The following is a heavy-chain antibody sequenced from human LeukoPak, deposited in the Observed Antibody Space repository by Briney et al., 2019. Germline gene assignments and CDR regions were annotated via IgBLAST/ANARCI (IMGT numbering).Heavy chain of an antibody. D-gene: IGHD6-19*01. J-gene: IGHJ1*01. V-gene: IGHV3-74*01. Sequence: GGSLRLSCAASGFTLSSYCMHWVRQAPGKGLVWVSRINSDGTTTRYADSVKGRFTISRDNAKNTLYLQMNSLRVDDTALYFCARHFSVASTSPLQHWGQGTLVTVSS. CDR1: GFTLSSYC. CDR2: INSDGTTT. CDR3: ARHFSVASTSPLQH.